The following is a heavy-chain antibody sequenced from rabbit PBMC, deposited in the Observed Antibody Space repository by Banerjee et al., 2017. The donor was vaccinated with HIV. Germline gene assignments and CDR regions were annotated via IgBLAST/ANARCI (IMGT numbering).Heavy chain of an antibody. CDR1: GIDFSSGYW. CDR2: IHSNGGST. J-gene: IGHJ4*01. Sequence: QEQLVESGGGLVQPEGSLTLTCTASGIDFSSGYWICWVRQAPGKGLEWIACIHSNGGSTRYASWVNGRFTISRSTSLNTVDLKMASLTVADTATYFCGRETRYSNFNLWGQGTLVTVS. V-gene: IGHV1S43*01. CDR3: GRETRYSNFNL. D-gene: IGHD1-1*01.